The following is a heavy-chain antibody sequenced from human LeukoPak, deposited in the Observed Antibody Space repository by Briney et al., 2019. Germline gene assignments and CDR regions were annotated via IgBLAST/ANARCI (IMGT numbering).Heavy chain of an antibody. CDR2: ISAYNGNT. D-gene: IGHD3-22*01. J-gene: IGHJ2*01. V-gene: IGHV1-18*01. Sequence: GASVKVSCKASGYTFTSYGISWVRQAPGRGLEWMGWISAYNGNTNYAQKLQGRVTMTTDTSTSTAYMELRSLRSDDTAVYYCARVSDSSGYYPPYWYFDLWGRGTLVTVSS. CDR1: GYTFTSYG. CDR3: ARVSDSSGYYPPYWYFDL.